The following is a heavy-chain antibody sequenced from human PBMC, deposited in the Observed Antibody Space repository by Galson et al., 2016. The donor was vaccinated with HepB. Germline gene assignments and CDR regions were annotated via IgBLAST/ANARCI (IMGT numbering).Heavy chain of an antibody. CDR3: ARRRAPTQGSSKARNWFDP. D-gene: IGHD3-10*01. V-gene: IGHV4-39*01. CDR1: GDFLTSGTYY. CDR2: VFHSGTA. Sequence: SETLSLTCTVSGDFLTSGTYYWTWIRQTPEKGLEWIGSVFHSGTADYNPSLKSRVTISVDTSRNQFSLKLTSVTAADTAIYFCARRRAPTQGSSKARNWFDPWGQGTLVVVSS. J-gene: IGHJ5*02.